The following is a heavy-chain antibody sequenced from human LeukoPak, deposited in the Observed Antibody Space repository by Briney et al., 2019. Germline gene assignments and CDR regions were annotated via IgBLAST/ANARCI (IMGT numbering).Heavy chain of an antibody. CDR3: ARQCGGDCYPNNWFDP. J-gene: IGHJ5*02. CDR1: GYTFTYCS. D-gene: IGHD2-21*02. Sequence: ASVKVSCKASGYTFTYCSLHWVRQAPGQGLGWMGIINPSGGSTSYAQKFQGRVTMTRDMSTSTVYMELSSLRSEDTAVYYCARQCGGDCYPNNWFDPWGQGTLVTVSS. CDR2: INPSGGST. V-gene: IGHV1-46*01.